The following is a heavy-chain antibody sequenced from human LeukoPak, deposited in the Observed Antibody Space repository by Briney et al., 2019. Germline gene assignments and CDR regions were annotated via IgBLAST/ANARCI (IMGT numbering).Heavy chain of an antibody. CDR3: ARAGGAFWSGPSDY. CDR1: GFTFSSYW. J-gene: IGHJ4*02. Sequence: GGSLRLPCAASGFTFSSYWMSWVRQAPGKGLEWVANIKQDGSEKYYVDSVKGRFTISRDNAKNSLYLQMNSLRAEDTAVYYCARAGGAFWSGPSDYWGQGTLVTVPS. V-gene: IGHV3-7*01. D-gene: IGHD3-3*01. CDR2: IKQDGSEK.